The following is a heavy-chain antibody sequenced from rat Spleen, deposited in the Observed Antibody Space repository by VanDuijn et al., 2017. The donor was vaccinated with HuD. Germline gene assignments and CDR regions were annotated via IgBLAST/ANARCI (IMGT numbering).Heavy chain of an antibody. J-gene: IGHJ2*01. CDR3: TRDGYNYFDY. CDR1: GFTFNNYW. V-gene: IGHV5-31*01. D-gene: IGHD1-9*01. CDR2: ITNAAGKV. Sequence: EVQLVESGGGLVQPGRSLKLSCVASGFTFNNYWMAWIRQAPGKGLEWVASITNAAGKVYYPDSVKGRFTISRDTAKSTLYLQMNSLRSEDTATYYCTRDGYNYFDYWGQGVMVTVSS.